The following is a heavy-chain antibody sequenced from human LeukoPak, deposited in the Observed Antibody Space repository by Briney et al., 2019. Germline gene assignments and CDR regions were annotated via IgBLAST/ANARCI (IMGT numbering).Heavy chain of an antibody. J-gene: IGHJ6*02. D-gene: IGHD5-12*01. Sequence: SETLSLTCTVSGGSIISATYYWGWIRQPPGKGLEWIGSIYYSGSTYYNPSLKSRVTISVDTSKNQFSLKLSSVTAADTAVYYCARDRNIVATTHYYYGMDVWGQGTTVTVSS. CDR3: ARDRNIVATTHYYYGMDV. CDR1: GGSIISATYY. V-gene: IGHV4-39*07. CDR2: IYYSGST.